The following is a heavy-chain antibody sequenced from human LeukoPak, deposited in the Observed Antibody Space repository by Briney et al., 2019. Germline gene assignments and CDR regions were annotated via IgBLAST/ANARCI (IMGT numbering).Heavy chain of an antibody. CDR3: AREGGVRGMDV. J-gene: IGHJ6*02. Sequence: GGSLRLSYAASGFTFSSYSMNWVRQAPGKGLEWVSSISSSSSYIYYADSVKGRFTISRDNAKNSLYLQMNSLRAEDTAVYYCAREGGVRGMDVWGQGTTVTVSS. CDR1: GFTFSSYS. V-gene: IGHV3-21*01. D-gene: IGHD3-10*01. CDR2: ISSSSSYI.